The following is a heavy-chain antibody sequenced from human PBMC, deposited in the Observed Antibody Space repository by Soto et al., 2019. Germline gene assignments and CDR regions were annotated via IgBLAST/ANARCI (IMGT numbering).Heavy chain of an antibody. CDR2: ISGSGGST. V-gene: IGHV3-23*01. CDR3: AKDRAGYSYGYKFDP. CDR1: GFTFSSYA. D-gene: IGHD5-18*01. J-gene: IGHJ5*02. Sequence: GGTLRLSCAASGFTFSSYAMSWVHQAPGKGLEWVSAISGSGGSTYYADSVKGRFTISRDNSKNTLYLQMNSLRAEDTAVYYCAKDRAGYSYGYKFDPWGQGTLVPVSS.